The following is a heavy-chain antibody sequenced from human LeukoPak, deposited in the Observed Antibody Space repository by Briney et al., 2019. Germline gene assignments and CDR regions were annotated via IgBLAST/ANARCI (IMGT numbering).Heavy chain of an antibody. Sequence: GRSLRLSCAASGFTFSSYGIHWVRQAPGKGQEGVAVIWYDGSNKYYADSVKGRFTISRDNSKNTLYLQMNSLRAEDTAVYYCARGPVAGKGEIDYWGQGTLVTVSS. D-gene: IGHD6-19*01. CDR2: IWYDGSNK. CDR3: ARGPVAGKGEIDY. V-gene: IGHV3-33*01. J-gene: IGHJ4*02. CDR1: GFTFSSYG.